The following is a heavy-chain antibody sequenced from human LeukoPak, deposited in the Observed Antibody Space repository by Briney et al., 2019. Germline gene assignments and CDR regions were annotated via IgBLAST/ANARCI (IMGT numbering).Heavy chain of an antibody. CDR2: ISGNGGST. Sequence: GGSLRLSCAASGFIFSSYAMSWVRQAPGKGREWVSAISGNGGSTHYADPVKGRFTISRDNSKNTLYLQMNVLRPEDTAVYYCAIDGYCGYDRAYWGQGTLVTVSS. V-gene: IGHV3-23*01. CDR1: GFIFSSYA. J-gene: IGHJ4*02. CDR3: AIDGYCGYDRAY. D-gene: IGHD5-12*01.